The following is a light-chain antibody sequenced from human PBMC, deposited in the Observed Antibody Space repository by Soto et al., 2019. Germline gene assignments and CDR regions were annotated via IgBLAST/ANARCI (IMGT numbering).Light chain of an antibody. CDR1: QSVSSSY. J-gene: IGKJ2*01. CDR3: QQYRRSPRVIYT. Sequence: EIVLTQSPGTLSLSPGERATLSCRASQSVSSSYLAWYQQKPGQAPRLLIYGASSRATGIPDRFSGSGSGPDFTLTISRLEPEDFAVYYCQQYRRSPRVIYTFGQGTKLEIK. CDR2: GAS. V-gene: IGKV3-20*01.